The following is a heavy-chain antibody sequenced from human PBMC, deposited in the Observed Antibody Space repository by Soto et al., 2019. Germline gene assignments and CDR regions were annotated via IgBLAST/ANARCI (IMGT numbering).Heavy chain of an antibody. D-gene: IGHD5-18*01. J-gene: IGHJ4*02. CDR3: AKCGYSFTYLPFDS. Sequence: QLQLQESGPGLVKPSETLSLTRTVSGGSISSSSYYWAWIRQPPGKGLEWIGNIYYNGNTYYNPSLKSRVTISVSTSKNHFSLNLTSVTAADTAVYYCAKCGYSFTYLPFDSWGQGTLVAVSS. V-gene: IGHV4-39*02. CDR2: IYYNGNT. CDR1: GGSISSSSYY.